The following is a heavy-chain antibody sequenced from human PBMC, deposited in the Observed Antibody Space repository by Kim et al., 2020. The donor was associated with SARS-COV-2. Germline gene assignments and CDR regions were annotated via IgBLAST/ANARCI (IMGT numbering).Heavy chain of an antibody. J-gene: IGHJ6*02. V-gene: IGHV3-9*01. CDR3: AKSKITMFQGVLYGMDV. CDR2: ISWNGGTI. CDR1: GFTFDDYA. Sequence: GGSLRLSCAASGFTFDDYAMHWVRQAPGKGLEWVSGISWNGGTIGYADSVKGRFTISRDNAKNSLYLQMNSLRTEDTALYYCAKSKITMFQGVLYGMDVGGQGSTVTVSS. D-gene: IGHD3-10*01.